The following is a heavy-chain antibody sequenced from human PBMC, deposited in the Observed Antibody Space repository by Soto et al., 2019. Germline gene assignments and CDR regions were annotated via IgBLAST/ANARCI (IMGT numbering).Heavy chain of an antibody. CDR2: INHSGST. J-gene: IGHJ5*02. CDR3: ARAPNSSGWYGYWFDP. CDR1: GGSFSGYY. V-gene: IGHV4-34*01. Sequence: QVQLQQWGAGLLKPSETLSLTCAVYGGSFSGYYWSWIRQPPGKGLEWIGEINHSGSTNYNPSLKRRFTISVDTSKNHFSRRLSSVTAADTAVYYCARAPNSSGWYGYWFDPWGQGTLVTVSS. D-gene: IGHD6-19*01.